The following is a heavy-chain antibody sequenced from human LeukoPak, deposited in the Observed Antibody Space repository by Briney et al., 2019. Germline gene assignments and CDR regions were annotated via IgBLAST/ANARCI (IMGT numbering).Heavy chain of an antibody. D-gene: IGHD3-3*01. J-gene: IGHJ4*02. Sequence: GGSLRLSCAASGFTFSGSWMSWVRQAPGKGLEWVANINQDGSAKNYLDSVKGRFTISIDRGKNSLYLQMNSLRDEDTAVYYCARELSWSGRDYWGQGTLVAVSS. CDR2: INQDGSAK. CDR1: GFTFSGSW. V-gene: IGHV3-7*01. CDR3: ARELSWSGRDY.